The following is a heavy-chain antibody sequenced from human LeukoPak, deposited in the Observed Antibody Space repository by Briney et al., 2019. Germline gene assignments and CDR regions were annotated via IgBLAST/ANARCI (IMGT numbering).Heavy chain of an antibody. CDR1: GFTFSSYA. V-gene: IGHV3-23*01. CDR2: ISGSGGST. Sequence: GGSLRLSWAAAGFTFSSYAMSWVRQAPGKGLEWVSAISGSGGSTYYADSVKGRFTISRDNSKNTLYLQMNSLRAEDTAVYYCANRGYSYGYVRSEFDYWGQGTLVTVSS. J-gene: IGHJ4*02. CDR3: ANRGYSYGYVRSEFDY. D-gene: IGHD5-18*01.